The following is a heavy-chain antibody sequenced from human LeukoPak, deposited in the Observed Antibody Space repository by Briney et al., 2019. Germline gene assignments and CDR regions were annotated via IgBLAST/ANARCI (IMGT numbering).Heavy chain of an antibody. J-gene: IGHJ4*02. CDR2: ISAYNGNT. V-gene: IGHV1-18*01. CDR3: ARGPLLWFGEEPAPDY. Sequence: GASVKVSCKASGYTFTSYGISWVRRAPGQGLEWMGWISAYNGNTNYAQKLQGRVTMTTDTSTSTAYMELRSLRSDDTAVYYCARGPLLWFGEEPAPDYWGQGTLVTVSS. CDR1: GYTFTSYG. D-gene: IGHD3-10*01.